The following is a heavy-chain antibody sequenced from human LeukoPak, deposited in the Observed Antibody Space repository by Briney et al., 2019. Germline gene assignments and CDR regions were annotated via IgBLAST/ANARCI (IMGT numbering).Heavy chain of an antibody. CDR3: AREPHYYDSSGYYYGWYFDL. V-gene: IGHV3-21*01. CDR2: ISSSSSYI. J-gene: IGHJ2*01. D-gene: IGHD3-22*01. Sequence: GGSLRLSCAASGFTFRHYWMSWVRQAPGKGLEWVSSISSSSSYIYYADSVKGRFTISRDNAKNSLYLQMNSLRAEDTAVYYCAREPHYYDSSGYYYGWYFDLWGRGTLVTVSS. CDR1: GFTFRHYW.